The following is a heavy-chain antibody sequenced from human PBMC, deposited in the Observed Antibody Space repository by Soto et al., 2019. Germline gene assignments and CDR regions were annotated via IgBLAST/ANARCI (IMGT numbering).Heavy chain of an antibody. Sequence: EVQLVESGGGLVQPGGSLRLSCVASGFTFSSYSMNWVRQAPGKGLEWVSYISTTSRTIHYADSVKSRFTISRDNAKNSLYLQMNSLRDEDTAVYYCARDFAWAFDYWGQGTLLTVSP. CDR3: ARDFAWAFDY. J-gene: IGHJ4*02. D-gene: IGHD1-26*01. V-gene: IGHV3-48*02. CDR2: ISTTSRTI. CDR1: GFTFSSYS.